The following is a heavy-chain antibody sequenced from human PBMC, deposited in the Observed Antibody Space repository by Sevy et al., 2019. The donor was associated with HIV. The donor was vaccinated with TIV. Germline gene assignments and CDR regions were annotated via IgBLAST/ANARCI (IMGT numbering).Heavy chain of an antibody. J-gene: IGHJ4*02. D-gene: IGHD3-9*01. CDR1: GFTFSSHA. V-gene: IGHV3-23*01. Sequence: GGSLRLSCAASGFTFSSHAMSWVRQAPGKGLEWVSDISGSGVSTYYGDSVKGRFTISRDNSKNTLYLQMYSLRAEDTAVYYCAKGSDYDILTGFRNFDFWGQGALVTVSS. CDR2: ISGSGVST. CDR3: AKGSDYDILTGFRNFDF.